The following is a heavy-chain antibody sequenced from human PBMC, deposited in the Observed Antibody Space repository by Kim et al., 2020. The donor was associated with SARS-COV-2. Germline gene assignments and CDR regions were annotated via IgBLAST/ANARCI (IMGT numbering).Heavy chain of an antibody. CDR1: GYTFTSYA. J-gene: IGHJ5*02. V-gene: IGHV7-4-1*02. CDR2: INTNTGNP. D-gene: IGHD3-3*01. CDR3: ARDLGRSSIFGVVISDYNWFDP. Sequence: ASVKVSCKASGYTFTSYAMNWVRQAPGQGLEWMGWINTNTGNPTYAQGFTGRFVFSLDTSVSTAYLRISSLKAEDTAVYYCARDLGRSSIFGVVISDYNWFDPWGQGTLVTVSS.